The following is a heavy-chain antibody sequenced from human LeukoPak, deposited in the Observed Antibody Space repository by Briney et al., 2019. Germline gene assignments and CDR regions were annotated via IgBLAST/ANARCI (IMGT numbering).Heavy chain of an antibody. D-gene: IGHD5-24*01. CDR3: ARGAMARGRDGYNDAFDI. J-gene: IGHJ3*02. CDR1: GGSISSSNW. Sequence: SETLSLTCAVSGGSISSSNWWSWVRQPPGKGLEWIGEIYQSGSTNYNPSLKSRVTISVDKSQNQFSLKLSSVTAADTAVYYCARGAMARGRDGYNDAFDIWGQGTMVTVSS. V-gene: IGHV4-4*02. CDR2: IYQSGST.